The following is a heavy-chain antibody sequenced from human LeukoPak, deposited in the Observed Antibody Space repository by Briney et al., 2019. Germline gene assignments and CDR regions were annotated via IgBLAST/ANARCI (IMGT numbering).Heavy chain of an antibody. J-gene: IGHJ3*02. CDR3: ARHAYYYGSGRGAFDAFDI. Sequence: GESLKISCKGSGYSFTSYWIGWVRQMPGKGLEWMGIIYPGDSDTRYSPSFQGQVTISADKSISTAYLQWSSLKASDTAMYYCARHAYYYGSGRGAFDAFDIWGQGTMVTVSS. CDR1: GYSFTSYW. CDR2: IYPGDSDT. D-gene: IGHD3-10*01. V-gene: IGHV5-51*01.